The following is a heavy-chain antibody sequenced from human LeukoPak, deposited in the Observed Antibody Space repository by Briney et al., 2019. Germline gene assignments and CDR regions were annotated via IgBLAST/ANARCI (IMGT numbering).Heavy chain of an antibody. Sequence: GASVKVSCKASGYTFTGYYIHWVRQAPGQGLEWMGRINPDTGGTDYAQKFQGRITMTRDTSITTAYMELGRLTSDDTAMYYCAKVPPSITAAGNWLDPWGQGALVTVFS. V-gene: IGHV1-2*06. CDR1: GYTFTGYY. J-gene: IGHJ5*02. CDR2: INPDTGGT. D-gene: IGHD6-13*01. CDR3: AKVPPSITAAGNWLDP.